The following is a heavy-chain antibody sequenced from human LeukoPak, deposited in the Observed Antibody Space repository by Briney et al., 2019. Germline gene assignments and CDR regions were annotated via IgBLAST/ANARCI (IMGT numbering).Heavy chain of an antibody. Sequence: PGGPLRLSCAASGFTFNSYAMSWVRQASGKGLEWVSGISGSGDNTYYADSVKGRSTISRDTSKNMVYLGMNSLRAEDTAVYYCAKVGPGAARDYWGQGTLVTVSS. D-gene: IGHD2-15*01. CDR1: GFTFNSYA. V-gene: IGHV3-23*01. CDR3: AKVGPGAARDY. J-gene: IGHJ4*02. CDR2: ISGSGDNT.